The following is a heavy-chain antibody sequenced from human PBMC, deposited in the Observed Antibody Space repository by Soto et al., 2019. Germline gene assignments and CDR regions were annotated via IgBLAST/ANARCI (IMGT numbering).Heavy chain of an antibody. CDR1: DDSINSDKYY. J-gene: IGHJ5*02. Sequence: SETLSLTCSVSDDSINSDKYYWGWIRQPPGKGLEWIGSIYYRGNAYYNPSLQSRVTISLDKSKSQFSLKLSSVTAADTAVYYCARHRASDITMVRGVTINWFDPWGQGTLVTVSS. V-gene: IGHV4-39*01. D-gene: IGHD3-10*01. CDR3: ARHRASDITMVRGVTINWFDP. CDR2: IYYRGNA.